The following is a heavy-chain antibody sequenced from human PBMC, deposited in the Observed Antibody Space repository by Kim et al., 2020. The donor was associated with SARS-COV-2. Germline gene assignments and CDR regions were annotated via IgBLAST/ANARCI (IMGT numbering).Heavy chain of an antibody. CDR3: ATHIPYGNTHFDS. V-gene: IGHV1-69*01. D-gene: IGHD4-17*01. J-gene: IGHJ4*02. Sequence: YAQKLQVSATISADASTSIVYLELASLRSDDTAVYYCATHIPYGNTHFDSWGQGTLVTVSS.